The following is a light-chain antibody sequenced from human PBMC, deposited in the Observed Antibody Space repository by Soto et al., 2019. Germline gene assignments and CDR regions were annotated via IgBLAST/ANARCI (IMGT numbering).Light chain of an antibody. CDR3: QQRLNWPPG. CDR2: DAS. CDR1: QSVTNY. Sequence: EIVMTQSPATLSVSPGEGATLSCRASQSVTNYIAWYQQRPGQAPRLLIYDASNRATGVPARFSGSRSGTDFTLTISDLEPADFGLYYCQQRLNWPPGFGQGTKVDIK. V-gene: IGKV3-11*01. J-gene: IGKJ1*01.